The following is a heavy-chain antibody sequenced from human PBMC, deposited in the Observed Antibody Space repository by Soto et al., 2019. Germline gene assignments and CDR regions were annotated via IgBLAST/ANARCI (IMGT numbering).Heavy chain of an antibody. CDR2: IYYSGST. Sequence: SETLSLTCVVSGGSLSSYYWSWIRQPPGKGLEWIGYIYYSGSTNYNPSLKSRVTISVDNAKNSLYLQMNGLRAEDTAVYYCARILIIGTTRGSYFDYWGQGTLVTVSS. V-gene: IGHV4-59*12. D-gene: IGHD1-20*01. CDR1: GGSLSSYY. CDR3: ARILIIGTTRGSYFDY. J-gene: IGHJ4*02.